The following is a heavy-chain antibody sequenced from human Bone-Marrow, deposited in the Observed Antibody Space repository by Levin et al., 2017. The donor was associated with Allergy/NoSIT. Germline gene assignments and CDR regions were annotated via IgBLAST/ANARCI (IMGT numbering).Heavy chain of an antibody. D-gene: IGHD2-21*02. CDR2: IRDDGGEK. CDR1: FFPFLPSF. Sequence: GGSLRLSFSSSFFPFLPSFLLFFLPSPLKGLAWVANIRDDGGEKYYVDSVKGRFTISRDNAKDSLYLQMNSLRVEDTAVYYCGVTPRRDPFDYWGQGTLVAVSS. CDR3: GVTPRRDPFDY. V-gene: IGHV3-7*01. J-gene: IGHJ4*02.